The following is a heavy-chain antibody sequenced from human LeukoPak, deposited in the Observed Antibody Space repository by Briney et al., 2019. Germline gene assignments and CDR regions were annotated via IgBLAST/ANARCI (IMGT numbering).Heavy chain of an antibody. CDR2: IYSGGST. CDR3: ASCIGPRKDYYYYYYMDV. CDR1: GFTVSSNY. Sequence: GGSLRLSCAASGFTVSSNYMSWVRQAPGKGLEWVSVIYSGGSTYYADSVKGRFTISRDNSKNTLYLQMNSLRAEDTAVYYCASCIGPRKDYYYYYYMDVWGKGTTVTVSS. J-gene: IGHJ6*03. V-gene: IGHV3-53*01. D-gene: IGHD3-10*01.